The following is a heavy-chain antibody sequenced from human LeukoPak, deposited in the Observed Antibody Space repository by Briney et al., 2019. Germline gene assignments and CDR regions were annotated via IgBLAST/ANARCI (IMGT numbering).Heavy chain of an antibody. CDR1: GGSMSSFY. CDR3: ARDSDRAGTDNWFDP. J-gene: IGHJ5*02. CDR2: IYPNGNT. Sequence: SGTLSLSCTVSGGSMSSFYWSWIRQPDGKGLEWIGRIYPNGNTNYNPPLRSRVSMSLAASKNQFSLKLIPVTAADPAVYYCARDSDRAGTDNWFDPWAPGSLVTGST. D-gene: IGHD6-13*01. V-gene: IGHV4-4*07.